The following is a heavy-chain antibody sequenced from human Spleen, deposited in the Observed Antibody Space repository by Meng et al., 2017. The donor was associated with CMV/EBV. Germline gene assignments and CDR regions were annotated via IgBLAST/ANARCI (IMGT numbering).Heavy chain of an antibody. CDR2: INPNSGGT. CDR1: GYTFTGYY. V-gene: IGHV1-2*02. D-gene: IGHD3-3*01. CDR3: ARGFLEWLFYCDY. Sequence: KACGYTFTGYYIHWVRQAPGQGPEWMGWINPNSGGTNYAQKFQGRVTVTRDTSISTAYMELSRLRSDDTAVYYCARGFLEWLFYCDYWGQGTLVTVSS. J-gene: IGHJ4*02.